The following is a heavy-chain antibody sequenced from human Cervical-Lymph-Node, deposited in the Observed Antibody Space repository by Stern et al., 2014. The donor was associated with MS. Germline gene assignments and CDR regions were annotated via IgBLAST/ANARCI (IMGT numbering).Heavy chain of an antibody. CDR1: GGSISSYY. D-gene: IGHD3-3*01. CDR3: AGSGTYYPDY. CDR2: VHYSGTT. J-gene: IGHJ4*02. Sequence: VQLVESGPGLVKPSETLSLTCSVSGGSISSYYWNWIRQPPGKGLEWIANVHYSGTTNYNPSLKSRVTILLDTSLNKISLKLTSVTAADTAVYYCAGSGTYYPDYWGQGILVTVSS. V-gene: IGHV4-59*08.